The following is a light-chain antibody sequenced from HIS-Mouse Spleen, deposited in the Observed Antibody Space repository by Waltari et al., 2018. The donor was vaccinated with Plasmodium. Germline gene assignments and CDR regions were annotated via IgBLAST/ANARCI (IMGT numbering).Light chain of an antibody. CDR1: QGISSA. CDR3: QQFNSYPLT. CDR2: DAS. Sequence: AIQLTQSPSSLSASVGDRVTITCRASQGISSAFAWYQQTPGKAPKLLIYDASSLESGVPSRFSGSGSGTDFTLTISSLQPEDFATYYCQQFNSYPLTFGGGTKVEIK. J-gene: IGKJ4*01. V-gene: IGKV1-13*02.